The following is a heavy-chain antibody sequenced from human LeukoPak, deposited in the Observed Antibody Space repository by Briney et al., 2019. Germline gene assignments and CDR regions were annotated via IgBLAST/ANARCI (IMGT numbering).Heavy chain of an antibody. CDR2: IYYNGNT. Sequence: PSETLSLTCTVSGDSIITSTYYWGWIRQPPGKGLEWIRTIYYNGNTYHNPSLKSRVTISVDTSKNQFSLKLSSVTAADTAVYYCARHLIVMVRGGITDYFDYWGQGTLVSVSS. J-gene: IGHJ4*02. CDR3: ARHLIVMVRGGITDYFDY. CDR1: GDSIITSTYY. V-gene: IGHV4-39*01. D-gene: IGHD3-10*01.